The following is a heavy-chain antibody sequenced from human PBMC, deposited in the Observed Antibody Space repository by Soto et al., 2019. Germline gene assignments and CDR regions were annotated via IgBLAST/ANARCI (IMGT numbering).Heavy chain of an antibody. Sequence: SETLSLTCAVSGGSISSGGYSWSWIRQPPGKGLEWIGYIYHSGSTYYNPSLKSRVTISVDRSKNQFSLRLSSVTAADTAVYYCARFCGGDCYSAMDVWGKGTTVTVSS. CDR2: IYHSGST. D-gene: IGHD2-21*02. CDR1: GGSISSGGYS. CDR3: ARFCGGDCYSAMDV. J-gene: IGHJ6*04. V-gene: IGHV4-30-2*01.